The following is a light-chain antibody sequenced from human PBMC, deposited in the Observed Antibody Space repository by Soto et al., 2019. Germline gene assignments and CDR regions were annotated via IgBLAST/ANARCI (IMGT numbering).Light chain of an antibody. J-gene: IGLJ1*01. CDR2: EVN. V-gene: IGLV2-8*01. Sequence: QSALTQPPSASGSPGQSVTISCTGTSSDAGGYKYVSWYQQHPGKAPKLMMFEVNKRPSGVPDRFSGSKSGNTASLTVSGLQAEDEADYYCSSYAGINNLGVFGTGTKLTVL. CDR3: SSYAGINNLGV. CDR1: SSDAGGYKY.